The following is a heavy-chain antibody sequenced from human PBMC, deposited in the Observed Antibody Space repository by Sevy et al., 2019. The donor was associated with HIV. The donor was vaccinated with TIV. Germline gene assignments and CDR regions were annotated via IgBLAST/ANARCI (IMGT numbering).Heavy chain of an antibody. CDR3: ARGIASAVLDY. CDR1: GFTFSGYA. Sequence: GGSLRLSCAASGFTFSGYAMNWVRQAPGKGLEWVSSITSSRTTIYYADSVKGRFTISRDKAKASVYLQMNSLRDEDTAVYYCARGIASAVLDYWGQGTLVTVSS. CDR2: ITSSRTTI. J-gene: IGHJ4*02. D-gene: IGHD6-13*01. V-gene: IGHV3-48*02.